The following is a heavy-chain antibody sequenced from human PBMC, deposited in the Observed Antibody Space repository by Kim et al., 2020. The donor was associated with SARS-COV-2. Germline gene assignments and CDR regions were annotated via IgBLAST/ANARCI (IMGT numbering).Heavy chain of an antibody. CDR1: GYTFTSYG. Sequence: ASVKVSCKASGYTFTSYGISWVRQAPGQGLEWMGWISAYNGNTNYAQKLQGRVTMTTDTSTSTAYMELRSLRSDDTAVYYCARVHSSIRYCSGGSCYGLWFDPWGQETLVTVSS. D-gene: IGHD2-15*01. J-gene: IGHJ5*02. V-gene: IGHV1-18*01. CDR2: ISAYNGNT. CDR3: ARVHSSIRYCSGGSCYGLWFDP.